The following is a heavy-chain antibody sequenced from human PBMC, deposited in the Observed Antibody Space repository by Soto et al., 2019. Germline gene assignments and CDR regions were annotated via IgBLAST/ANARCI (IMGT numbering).Heavy chain of an antibody. Sequence: GGSLRLSCAASGFTFSSYSMHWVRQAPGKGLEWVAHILYDGGKNYYADSVKGRFTISRDNSKNTLYLQMNSLTAEDTAVYFCAKSRDGYNFYFYYGMDVWGQGTAVTVSS. V-gene: IGHV3-30*18. J-gene: IGHJ6*02. CDR3: AKSRDGYNFYFYYGMDV. CDR2: ILYDGGKN. D-gene: IGHD5-12*01. CDR1: GFTFSSYS.